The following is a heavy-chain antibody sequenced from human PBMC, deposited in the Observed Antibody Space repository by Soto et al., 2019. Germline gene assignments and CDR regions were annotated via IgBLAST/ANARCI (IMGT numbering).Heavy chain of an antibody. J-gene: IGHJ5*02. Sequence: SETLSLTCAVYGGSFSGYYWSWIRQPPGKGLEWIGEINHSGSTNYNPSLKSRVTISVDTSKNQFSLKLSSVTAADTAVYYCARGRNGGAGIVVVVAATRGWFDPWGQGTLVTVSS. CDR2: INHSGST. V-gene: IGHV4-34*01. D-gene: IGHD2-15*01. CDR1: GGSFSGYY. CDR3: ARGRNGGAGIVVVVAATRGWFDP.